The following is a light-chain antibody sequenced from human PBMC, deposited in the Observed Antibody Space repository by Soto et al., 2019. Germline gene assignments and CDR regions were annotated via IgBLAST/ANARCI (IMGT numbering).Light chain of an antibody. Sequence: DIQMTQSPSYVSASVGDRVTITCRASQGISNWLAWYQQKPGKAPKLLHYAASTLESAVTSRISGSGSGTDVALPISSMQPEVFETYHCQQANTFPPAFGGGNNVE. V-gene: IGKV1-12*01. CDR3: QQANTFPPA. CDR2: AAS. CDR1: QGISNW. J-gene: IGKJ4*01.